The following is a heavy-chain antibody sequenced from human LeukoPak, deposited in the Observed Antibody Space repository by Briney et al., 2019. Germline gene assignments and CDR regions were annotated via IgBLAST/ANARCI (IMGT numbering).Heavy chain of an antibody. CDR2: ISYTGSA. J-gene: IGHJ4*02. Sequence: SETLSLTCTVSGGTISGYYWNWIRQPPGKGLEWIGYISYTGSADYNPSLKSRVTISVDTSKNQFSLKVTSLTAADTAVYYCARDKQPGDYWGQGTLVTVSS. CDR1: GGTISGYY. CDR3: ARDKQPGDY. V-gene: IGHV4-59*01. D-gene: IGHD5-18*01.